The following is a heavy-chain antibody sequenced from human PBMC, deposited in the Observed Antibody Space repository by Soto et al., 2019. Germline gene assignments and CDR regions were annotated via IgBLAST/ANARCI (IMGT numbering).Heavy chain of an antibody. CDR2: IWYDGSNK. D-gene: IGHD2-2*01. CDR1: GFTFSSYG. V-gene: IGHV3-33*01. J-gene: IGHJ5*02. Sequence: QVQLVESGGGVVQPGRSLRLSCAASGFTFSSYGMHWVRQAPGKGLEWVAVIWYDGSNKYYADSVKGRFTISRDNSNNTLYLKMNSLRAEDTGVYYCARDLGYCSSTSCERSWFDPWGQGTLVTVSS. CDR3: ARDLGYCSSTSCERSWFDP.